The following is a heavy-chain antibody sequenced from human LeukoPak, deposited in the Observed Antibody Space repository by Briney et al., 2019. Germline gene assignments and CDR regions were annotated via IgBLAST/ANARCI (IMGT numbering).Heavy chain of an antibody. J-gene: IGHJ5*02. CDR3: ARELLDWNGDLVWFDP. Sequence: ASQTLSLTCTVSGGSISSGSYYWGWIRQPAGKGLEWIGRIYTSGSTNYNPSLKSRVTISVDTSKNQFSLKLSSVTAADTAVYYCARELLDWNGDLVWFDPWGQGTLVTVSS. CDR1: GGSISSGSYY. V-gene: IGHV4-61*02. CDR2: IYTSGST. D-gene: IGHD1-1*01.